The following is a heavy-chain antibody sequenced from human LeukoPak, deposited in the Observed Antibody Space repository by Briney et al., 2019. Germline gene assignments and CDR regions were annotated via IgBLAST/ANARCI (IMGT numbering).Heavy chain of an antibody. J-gene: IGHJ4*02. V-gene: IGHV3-23*01. D-gene: IGHD3-22*01. CDR2: ISGSGGST. Sequence: GGSLRLSCAGSGYSLTTYAMGWVRQAPGKGLEWVSAISGSGGSTYYADSVKGRFTISRDNSKNTLYLQMNSLRAEDTAVYYCAKDLDYYDSSGYPFDYWGQGTLVTVSS. CDR3: AKDLDYYDSSGYPFDY. CDR1: GYSLTTYA.